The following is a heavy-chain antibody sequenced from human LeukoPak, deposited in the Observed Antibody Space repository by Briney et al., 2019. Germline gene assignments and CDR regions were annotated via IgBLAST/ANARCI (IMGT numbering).Heavy chain of an antibody. Sequence: ASVKVSCKASGYTFTGYYMHWVRQAPGQGLEWMGWISAYNSNTNYAQKKLQGRVTTTTDTSTSTAYMELRSLRSDDTAVYYCARDLRRDTSGWNSQAVLDYWGQGTLVTVSS. CDR2: ISAYNSNT. V-gene: IGHV1-18*04. D-gene: IGHD6-19*01. CDR3: ARDLRRDTSGWNSQAVLDY. J-gene: IGHJ4*02. CDR1: GYTFTGYY.